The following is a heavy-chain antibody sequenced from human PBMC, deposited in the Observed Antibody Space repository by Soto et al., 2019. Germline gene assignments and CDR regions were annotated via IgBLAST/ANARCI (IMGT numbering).Heavy chain of an antibody. CDR1: GFTFSSYA. CDR2: ISYDGSNK. CDR3: ARDLGGSYHY. J-gene: IGHJ4*02. Sequence: QVQLVESGGGVVQPGRSLRLSCAASGFTFSSYAMHWVRQAPGKGLEWVAVISYDGSNKYYADSVKGRFTISRDNSKNRLYLQMNSLRAEDTAVYYCARDLGGSYHYWGQGTLVTVSS. V-gene: IGHV3-30-3*01. D-gene: IGHD1-26*01.